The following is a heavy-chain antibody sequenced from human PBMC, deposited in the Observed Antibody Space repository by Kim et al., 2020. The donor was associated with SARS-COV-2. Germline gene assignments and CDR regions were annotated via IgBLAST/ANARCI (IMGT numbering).Heavy chain of an antibody. CDR2: ISSSSSYT. V-gene: IGHV3-11*05. Sequence: GGSLRLSCAASGFTISDYYMSWIRQAPGKGLEWVSYISSSSSYTNYADSVKGRFTISRDNAKNSLYLQMNSLRAEDTAVYYCARVSESEPLMIFRVVIISALDIWGQGTMVTVSS. D-gene: IGHD3-3*01. CDR3: ARVSESEPLMIFRVVIISALDI. CDR1: GFTISDYY. J-gene: IGHJ3*02.